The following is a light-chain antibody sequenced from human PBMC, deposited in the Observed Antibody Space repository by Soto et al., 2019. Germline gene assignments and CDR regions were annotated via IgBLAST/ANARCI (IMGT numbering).Light chain of an antibody. J-gene: IGKJ4*01. Sequence: DIVMTQSPDSLAVSLGERATINCKSSQSVLYSSNNKNYLAWYQQKPGQPPKLLIYWASTRESGVPDRFSGSGSGTDFTLPISSLQAEDVEVYYCQQYYSTLLTFGGGTKVEIK. CDR2: WAS. CDR1: QSVLYSSNNKNY. CDR3: QQYYSTLLT. V-gene: IGKV4-1*01.